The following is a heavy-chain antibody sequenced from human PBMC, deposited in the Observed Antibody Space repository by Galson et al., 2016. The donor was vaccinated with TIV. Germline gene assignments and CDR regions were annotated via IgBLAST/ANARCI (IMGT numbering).Heavy chain of an antibody. D-gene: IGHD4-11*01. CDR2: ISYDGGSK. CDR3: ARDPTDYPSYYYLYGMDV. Sequence: SLRLSCAASGFTFSGYALHWVRQAPGKGLEWVAVISYDGGSKYSADPVKGRFTISRDNSKNTVYLQMNSMRVEDTAGYYCARDPTDYPSYYYLYGMDVWGQGTTVTVS. V-gene: IGHV3-30*04. CDR1: GFTFSGYA. J-gene: IGHJ6*02.